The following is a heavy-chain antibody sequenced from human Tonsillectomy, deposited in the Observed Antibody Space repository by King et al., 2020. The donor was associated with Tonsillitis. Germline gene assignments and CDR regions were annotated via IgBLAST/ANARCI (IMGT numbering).Heavy chain of an antibody. V-gene: IGHV3-7*01. CDR1: GFTFSSYW. CDR2: IKQHGSDD. J-gene: IGHJ3*02. D-gene: IGHD3-9*01. CDR3: ARPLTVDYAFDI. Sequence: VQLVESGGGLVQPGGSLRLSCAASGFTFSSYWMSWVRQAPGKGPEWVANIKQHGSDDNYVDSVKGRFTISRDNAKNSLYLQMNSLRAEDTAVYYCARPLTVDYAFDIWGQRTTVTVSS.